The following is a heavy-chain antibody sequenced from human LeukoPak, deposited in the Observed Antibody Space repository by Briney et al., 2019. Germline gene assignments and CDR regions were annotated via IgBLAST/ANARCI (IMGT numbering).Heavy chain of an antibody. CDR3: ATSTYYYDSRGFGAFDY. Sequence: GGSLRLSCAASGFTFDDYALNWVRQAPGKGLEWVSIITWDGRNTYYADSVKGRFTISRDNSKNSLYLQMNSLRAEDTALYYCATSTYYYDSRGFGAFDYWGQGTLVTVYS. V-gene: IGHV3-43D*03. CDR2: ITWDGRNT. CDR1: GFTFDDYA. D-gene: IGHD3-22*01. J-gene: IGHJ4*02.